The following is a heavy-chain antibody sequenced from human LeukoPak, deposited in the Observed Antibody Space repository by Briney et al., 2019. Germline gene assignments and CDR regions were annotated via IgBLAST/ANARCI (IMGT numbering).Heavy chain of an antibody. CDR3: AKVAVYSNYYFDY. Sequence: SETLSLTCTVSGGSISSYYWSWIRQPPGKGLEWIGYIYYSGSTNYNPSLKSRVTISVDTSKNQFSLKLSSVTAADTAVYYCAKVAVYSNYYFDYWGQGTLVTVSS. D-gene: IGHD4-11*01. CDR1: GGSISSYY. V-gene: IGHV4-59*01. CDR2: IYYSGST. J-gene: IGHJ4*02.